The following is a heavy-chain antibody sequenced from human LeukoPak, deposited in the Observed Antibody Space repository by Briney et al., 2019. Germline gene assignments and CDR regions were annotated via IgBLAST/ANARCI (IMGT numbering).Heavy chain of an antibody. CDR2: ISSSSSTI. CDR1: GFTFSSYA. D-gene: IGHD3-10*02. Sequence: PGGSLRLSCAASGFTFSSYAMSWVRQAPGKGLEWVSYISSSSSTIYYADSVKGRFTISRDNAKTSLYLQMNSLRAEDTAVYYCAELGITMIGGVWGKGTTVTISS. CDR3: AELGITMIGGV. J-gene: IGHJ6*04. V-gene: IGHV3-48*04.